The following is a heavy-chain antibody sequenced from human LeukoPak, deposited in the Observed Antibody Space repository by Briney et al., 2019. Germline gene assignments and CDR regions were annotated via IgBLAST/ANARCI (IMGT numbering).Heavy chain of an antibody. CDR3: ARQKCTSTSCLTKNAFDI. V-gene: IGHV4-4*09. D-gene: IGHD2-2*01. Sequence: SETLSLTCTVSGSISSYYWSWIRQPPGNGLEWIGYIYTSGSTNYNPSLKSRVTISVDTSKNQFSLDLSSVTAADTAVYYCARQKCTSTSCLTKNAFDIWGQGTMVTVSS. J-gene: IGHJ3*02. CDR2: IYTSGST. CDR1: GSISSYY.